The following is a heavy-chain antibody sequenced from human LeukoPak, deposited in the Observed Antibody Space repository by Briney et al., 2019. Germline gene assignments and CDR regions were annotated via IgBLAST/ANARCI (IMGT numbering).Heavy chain of an antibody. Sequence: GASVKVSCKASGYTFTSYAMHWVRQAPGQRLEWMGWINAGNGNTKYSQKFQGRVTITRDTSASTAYMELSSLRSEDTAVYYCARGRVVVPAAMPTWFDPWGQGTLVTVSS. CDR2: INAGNGNT. CDR3: ARGRVVVPAAMPTWFDP. J-gene: IGHJ5*02. D-gene: IGHD2-2*01. V-gene: IGHV1-3*01. CDR1: GYTFTSYA.